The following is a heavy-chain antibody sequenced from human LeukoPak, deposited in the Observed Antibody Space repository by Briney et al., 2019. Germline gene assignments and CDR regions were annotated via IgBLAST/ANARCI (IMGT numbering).Heavy chain of an antibody. CDR1: GGSISSYY. V-gene: IGHV4-59*01. CDR2: IYYSGST. CDR3: ARDRGFEGIDY. D-gene: IGHD3-10*01. J-gene: IGHJ4*02. Sequence: PSETLSLTCTVSGGSISSYYWSWIRQPPGKGLEWIGYIYYSGSTNYNPSLKSRVTISVDTSKNQFSLKLSSVTAADTAVYYCARDRGFEGIDYWGQGTLVTVSS.